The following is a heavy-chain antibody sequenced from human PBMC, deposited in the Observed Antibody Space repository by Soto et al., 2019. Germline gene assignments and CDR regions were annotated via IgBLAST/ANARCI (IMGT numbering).Heavy chain of an antibody. CDR2: IYHSGST. D-gene: IGHD2-2*01. Sequence: SVTLSLTCAVSGGSIGSGGYSWSWIRQPPRKGLEWIGYIYHSGSTYYNPSLKSRVTISVDRSKNQFSLKLSSVTAADTAVYYCARVPDRWGQRTLVTVSS. CDR3: ARVPDR. J-gene: IGHJ5*02. CDR1: GGSIGSGGYS. V-gene: IGHV4-30-2*01.